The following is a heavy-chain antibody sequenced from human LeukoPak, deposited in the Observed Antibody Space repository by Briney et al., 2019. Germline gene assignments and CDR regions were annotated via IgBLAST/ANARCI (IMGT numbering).Heavy chain of an antibody. CDR3: AIVAGRGRQLAGDY. V-gene: IGHV3-49*04. J-gene: IGHJ4*02. Sequence: AGGSLRLSCTASGLTFGDYAMSWVRQAPGKGLEWVGFIRSKAYGGTTEYAASVKGRFTISRDDSKNSLYLQMNSLKTEDTAVYYCAIVAGRGRQLAGDYWGQGTLVTVSS. D-gene: IGHD5-24*01. CDR2: IRSKAYGGTT. CDR1: GLTFGDYA.